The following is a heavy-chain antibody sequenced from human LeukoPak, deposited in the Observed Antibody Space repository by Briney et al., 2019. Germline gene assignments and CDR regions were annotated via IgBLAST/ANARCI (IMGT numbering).Heavy chain of an antibody. J-gene: IGHJ4*02. Sequence: SGPTLVNPTQTLTLTCTFSGFSHSTNGVGVGWIRQPPGKALEWLGTIYWDDDMRYSPSLKSRLTLTKDTSKNQVVLTMTSMDPVDTATYYCAHNWGGRYLQLDYWGQGTLVTVSS. V-gene: IGHV2-5*02. CDR1: GFSHSTNGVG. D-gene: IGHD1-1*01. CDR3: AHNWGGRYLQLDY. CDR2: IYWDDDM.